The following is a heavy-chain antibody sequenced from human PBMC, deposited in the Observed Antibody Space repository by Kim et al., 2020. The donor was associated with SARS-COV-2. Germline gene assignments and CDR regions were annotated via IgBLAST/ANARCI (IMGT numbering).Heavy chain of an antibody. CDR3: ARRSSSNWSHDY. Sequence: GGSLRLSSAASGFTVSNNYINWVRQAPGKGLEWVAVIYRGGQTYYTDSVKGRFTVSRDSSKNALFLQMNSLRAEDTATYYCARRSSSNWSHDYWGQGTLV. V-gene: IGHV3-53*01. CDR1: GFTVSNNY. J-gene: IGHJ4*02. CDR2: IYRGGQT. D-gene: IGHD2-2*01.